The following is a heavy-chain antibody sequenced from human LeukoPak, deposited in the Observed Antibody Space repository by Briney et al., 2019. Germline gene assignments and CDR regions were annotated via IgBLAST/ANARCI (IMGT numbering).Heavy chain of an antibody. J-gene: IGHJ4*02. CDR2: ISWNSGSI. Sequence: GGSLRLSCAASGFTFDDYAMHWVRQAPGKGLEWVSGISWNSGSIGYADSVKGRFTISRDNAKNSLYLQMNSLRAEDTALYYCAKGRGIAVAGTDYWGQGTLVTVSS. CDR1: GFTFDDYA. V-gene: IGHV3-9*01. CDR3: AKGRGIAVAGTDY. D-gene: IGHD6-19*01.